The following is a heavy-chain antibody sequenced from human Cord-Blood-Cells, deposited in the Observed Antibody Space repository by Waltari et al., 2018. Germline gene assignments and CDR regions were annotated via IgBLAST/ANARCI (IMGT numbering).Heavy chain of an antibody. CDR1: GYTFTSYA. CDR3: AGSIAAAGTEYFQH. CDR2: INAGNGNT. V-gene: IGHV1-3*01. J-gene: IGHJ1*01. D-gene: IGHD6-13*01. Sequence: QVQLVQSGAEVKKPGASVKVSCKASGYTFTSYAMHWVRQAPGQRLEWMGWINAGNGNTKYSQKVQGRVTITRDTSASTAYMELSSLRSEDTAVYYCAGSIAAAGTEYFQHWGQGTLVTVSS.